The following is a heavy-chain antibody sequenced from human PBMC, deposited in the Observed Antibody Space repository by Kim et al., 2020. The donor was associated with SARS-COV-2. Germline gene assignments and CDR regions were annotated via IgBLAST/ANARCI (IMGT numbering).Heavy chain of an antibody. D-gene: IGHD2-15*01. CDR1: GFTFSGSA. CDR2: IRSKANSYAT. Sequence: GGSLRLFCAASGFTFSGSAMHWVRQASGKGLEWVGRIRSKANSYATAYAASVKGRFTISRDDSKNTAYLQMNSLKTEDTAVYHCTSLGYCSGGSCYTHDCWVQGSLDTVSS. J-gene: IGHJ4*02. CDR3: TSLGYCSGGSCYTHDC. V-gene: IGHV3-73*01.